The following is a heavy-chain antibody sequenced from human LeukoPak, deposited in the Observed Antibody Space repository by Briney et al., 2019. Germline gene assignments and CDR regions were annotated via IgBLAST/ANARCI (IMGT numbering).Heavy chain of an antibody. V-gene: IGHV1-69*04. Sequence: SVKVSCKASGGTFSSYAISWVRQAPGQGLKWMGRIIPILGIANYAQKFQGRVTITADKSTSTAYMELSSLRSEDTAVYYCARDGAFTVVNPFDYWGQGTLVTVSS. J-gene: IGHJ4*02. CDR2: IIPILGIA. D-gene: IGHD4-23*01. CDR1: GGTFSSYA. CDR3: ARDGAFTVVNPFDY.